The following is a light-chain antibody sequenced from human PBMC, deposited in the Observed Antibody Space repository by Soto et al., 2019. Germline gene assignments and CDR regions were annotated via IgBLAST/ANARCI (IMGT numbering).Light chain of an antibody. Sequence: AIQMTQSPSSLSASVGDRITITCRASQGIGSRLGWYQQKPGEAPKLLIYAASTLQSGVPSRFSGGGSGTEFTLTIRCLQPEDFATYYCLQDHSYPWTFGQGTRVEIK. CDR1: QGIGSR. J-gene: IGKJ1*01. CDR2: AAS. V-gene: IGKV1-6*01. CDR3: LQDHSYPWT.